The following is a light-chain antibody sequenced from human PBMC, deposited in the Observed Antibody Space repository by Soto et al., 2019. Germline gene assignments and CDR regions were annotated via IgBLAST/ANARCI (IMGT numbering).Light chain of an antibody. CDR1: QTIASH. V-gene: IGKV1-39*01. CDR2: AAS. J-gene: IGKJ3*01. Sequence: DIAMTQSPSSLSASVGDRVTITCRASQTIASHLNWYQQKPGEAPKLLIYAASSLQSGVPSRFSGTSSGTTFTLIISSLQPEDFATYSCQQSHTCPLTFGPGTRVEIK. CDR3: QQSHTCPLT.